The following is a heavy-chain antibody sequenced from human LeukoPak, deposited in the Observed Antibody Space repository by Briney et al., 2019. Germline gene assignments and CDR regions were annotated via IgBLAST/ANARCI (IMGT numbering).Heavy chain of an antibody. CDR2: ISYDGSNK. Sequence: QPGGSLRLSCAASGFTFSSYGMHWVRQAPGRGLKWVAVISYDGSNKYYADSVKGRFTISRDNSKNTLYLQMNSLRAEDTAVYYCAKDGLRWEYYYYGMDVWGQGTTVTVSS. CDR1: GFTFSSYG. D-gene: IGHD4-23*01. J-gene: IGHJ6*02. CDR3: AKDGLRWEYYYYGMDV. V-gene: IGHV3-30*18.